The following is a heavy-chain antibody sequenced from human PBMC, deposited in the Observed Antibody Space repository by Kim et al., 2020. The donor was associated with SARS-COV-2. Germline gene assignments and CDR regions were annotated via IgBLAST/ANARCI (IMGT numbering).Heavy chain of an antibody. CDR2: YI. V-gene: IGHV3-21*01. Sequence: YIYDADSVKGRFTISRDNAKNSLYLQMNSLRAEDTAVYYCARMVVTPGRSWGQGTLVTVSS. CDR3: ARMVVTPGRS. D-gene: IGHD2-15*01. J-gene: IGHJ4*02.